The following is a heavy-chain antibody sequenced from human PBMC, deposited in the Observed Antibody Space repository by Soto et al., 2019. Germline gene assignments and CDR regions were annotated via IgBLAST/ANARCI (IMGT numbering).Heavy chain of an antibody. D-gene: IGHD6-25*01. CDR1: GFTFSSYG. CDR2: ISFDGNNK. Sequence: QVQLVESGGGVVQPGGSLRLSCAASGFTFSSYGMHWVRQAPGKGLEWVAVISFDGNNKYYADSVKGRFTISRDNSKNTLYLQMNSLRAEDTAVYYCAKDRRPNYYYGMDVWGQRTTVTVSS. V-gene: IGHV3-30*18. CDR3: AKDRRPNYYYGMDV. J-gene: IGHJ6*02.